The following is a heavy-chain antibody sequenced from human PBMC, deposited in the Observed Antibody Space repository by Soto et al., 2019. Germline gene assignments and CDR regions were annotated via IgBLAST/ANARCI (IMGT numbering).Heavy chain of an antibody. V-gene: IGHV1-3*01. Sequence: ASVKVSCTASGYTFTSYAMHWVRQAPGQRLEWMGWINAGNGNTEYSQKFQGRVTITRDTSASTAYMELSSVTAADTAVYYCARDTGSSWQGYYSDYWGQGTLVTVSS. J-gene: IGHJ4*02. CDR1: GYTFTSYA. CDR2: INAGNGNT. CDR3: ARDTGSSWQGYYSDY. D-gene: IGHD6-13*01.